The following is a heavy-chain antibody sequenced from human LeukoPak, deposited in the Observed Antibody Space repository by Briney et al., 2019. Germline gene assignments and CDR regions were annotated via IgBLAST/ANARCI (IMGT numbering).Heavy chain of an antibody. V-gene: IGHV3-30*02. CDR2: IRYDGSNK. J-gene: IGHJ4*02. Sequence: GGSLRLSCAASGFTFSSYGMHWVRQAPGKGLEWVAFIRYDGSNKYYADSVKGRFTISRDNSKNTLYLQMNSLRAEDTAVYYCARILTGYDAFDYWGQGTLVTVSS. D-gene: IGHD3-9*01. CDR3: ARILTGYDAFDY. CDR1: GFTFSSYG.